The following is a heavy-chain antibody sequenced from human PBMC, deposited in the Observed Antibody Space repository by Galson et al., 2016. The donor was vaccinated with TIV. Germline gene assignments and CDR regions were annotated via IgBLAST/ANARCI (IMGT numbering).Heavy chain of an antibody. CDR1: GLTFSTYA. Sequence: SLRLSCAASGLTFSTYAMNWVHQAPGKGLEWVSGIVGTGGTTYYADSVKGRFTISRDNSKNTLYLQMNSLRAEDTAVYYCAKRKNYGGDAFDLWGQGTLVTVSS. V-gene: IGHV3-23*01. CDR3: AKRKNYGGDAFDL. J-gene: IGHJ3*01. D-gene: IGHD4-23*01. CDR2: IVGTGGTT.